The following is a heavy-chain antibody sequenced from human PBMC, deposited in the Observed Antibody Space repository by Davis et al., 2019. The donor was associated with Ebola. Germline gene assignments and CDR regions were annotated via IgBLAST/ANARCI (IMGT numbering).Heavy chain of an antibody. CDR2: MNPNSGNT. D-gene: IGHD3-10*01. CDR1: GYTFTSYD. V-gene: IGHV1-8*01. CDR3: AAAPMVRGHSLFDY. Sequence: ASVKVSCKASGYTFTSYDINWVRQATGQGLEWMGWMNPNSGNTGYAQKFQGRVTMTRNTSISTAYMELSSLRSEDTAVYYCAAAPMVRGHSLFDYWGQGTLVTVSS. J-gene: IGHJ4*02.